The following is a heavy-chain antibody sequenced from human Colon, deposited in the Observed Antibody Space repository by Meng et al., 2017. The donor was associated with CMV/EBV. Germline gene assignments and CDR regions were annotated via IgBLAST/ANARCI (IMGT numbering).Heavy chain of an antibody. CDR2: IKLDGSEQ. CDR3: ARTLVATPGSY. V-gene: IGHV3-7*01. J-gene: IGHJ4*02. Sequence: GSLRLSCAASGFIFSSYWMSWVRQAPGKGLEWVANIKLDGSEQYYADSVKGRFTISRDNAYSSLYLQMNRLTAEDTALYYCARTLVATPGSYWGQGTLVTVSS. CDR1: GFIFSSYW. D-gene: IGHD6-13*01.